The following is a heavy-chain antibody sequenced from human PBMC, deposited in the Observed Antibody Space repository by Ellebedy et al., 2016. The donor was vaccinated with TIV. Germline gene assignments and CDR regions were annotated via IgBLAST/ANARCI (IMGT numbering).Heavy chain of an antibody. V-gene: IGHV4-34*01. D-gene: IGHD3-10*01. CDR2: IYHSGST. Sequence: MPSETLSLTCAVYGGSFSGYYWSWIRQHPGKGLEWIGEIYHSGSTNYNPSLMSRVIISVDTSKNQFSLKLSSVTAADTALYYCARLLITMVYGMDVWGQGTTVTVSS. J-gene: IGHJ6*02. CDR3: ARLLITMVYGMDV. CDR1: GGSFSGYY.